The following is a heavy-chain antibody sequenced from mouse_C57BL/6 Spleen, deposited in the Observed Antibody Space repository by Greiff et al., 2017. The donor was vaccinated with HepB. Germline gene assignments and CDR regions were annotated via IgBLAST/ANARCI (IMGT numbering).Heavy chain of an antibody. J-gene: IGHJ1*03. Sequence: VQLQQPGAELVMPGASVKLSCKASGYTFTSYWMHWVKQRPGQGLEWIGEIDPSDSYTKYTQKFKGKSTLTVDKSSSTAYMQLSSLTSEDSAVYYCARSTTVVATRGYFDVWGTGTTVTVSS. CDR3: ARSTTVVATRGYFDV. CDR2: IDPSDSYT. CDR1: GYTFTSYW. V-gene: IGHV1-69*01. D-gene: IGHD1-1*01.